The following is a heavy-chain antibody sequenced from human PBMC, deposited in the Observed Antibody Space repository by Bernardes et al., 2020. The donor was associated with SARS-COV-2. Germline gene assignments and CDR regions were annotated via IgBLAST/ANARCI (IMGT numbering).Heavy chain of an antibody. CDR2: IYYSGST. V-gene: IGHV4-59*01. J-gene: IGHJ4*02. D-gene: IGHD1-26*01. CDR1: GGPISSYY. Sequence: SETLCLTCTVSGGPISSYYWSWIRQPPGKGLEWIGYIYYSGSTNYNPSLKSRVTISVDTSKNQFSLKLSPVTAADSAVYYCARGGWELLLDFDYWGQGTLVTVSS. CDR3: ARGGWELLLDFDY.